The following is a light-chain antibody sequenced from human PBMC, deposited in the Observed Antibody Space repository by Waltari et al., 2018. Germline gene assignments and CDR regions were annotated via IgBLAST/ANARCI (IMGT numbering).Light chain of an antibody. CDR2: STN. CDR3: TLYMGSGISV. CDR1: SGSVSTSKY. V-gene: IGLV8-61*01. J-gene: IGLJ6*01. Sequence: TVVTQEQSLSVSPGGTVTLTCGMSSGSVSTSKYPSWYQQTPGQAPRMLIYSTNTRPSGVPDRFSGSIRGNKAALTITGAQADDESDYYCTLYMGSGISVFGSGTKLTVL.